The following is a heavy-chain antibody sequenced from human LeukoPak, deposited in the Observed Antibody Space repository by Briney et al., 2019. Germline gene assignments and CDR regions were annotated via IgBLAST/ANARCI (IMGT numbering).Heavy chain of an antibody. CDR2: IYHSGST. Sequence: PSGTLSLTCAVSGDSFSSSNWWSWVRQPPGKGLEWIGEIYHSGSTNYNPSLKSRVTISVDKSKNQFSLKLSSVTAEDKAVYYCARSAPIDGSGGSCPLLDYWGQGTLVTVSS. CDR3: ARSAPIDGSGGSCPLLDY. D-gene: IGHD2-15*01. CDR1: GDSFSSSNW. V-gene: IGHV4-4*02. J-gene: IGHJ4*02.